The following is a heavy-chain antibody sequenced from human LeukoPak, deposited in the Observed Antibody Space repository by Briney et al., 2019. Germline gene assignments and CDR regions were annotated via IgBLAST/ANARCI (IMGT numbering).Heavy chain of an antibody. Sequence: ASVTVSFKASGYTFTSYAMNWVRQAPGQGLEWMGWINTNTGNPTYAQGFTGRFVFSLDTSVSTAYLQISSLKAEDTAVYYCARVIFRYNWNSAFDIWGQGTMVTVSS. CDR1: GYTFTSYA. D-gene: IGHD1-1*01. V-gene: IGHV7-4-1*02. CDR3: ARVIFRYNWNSAFDI. CDR2: INTNTGNP. J-gene: IGHJ3*02.